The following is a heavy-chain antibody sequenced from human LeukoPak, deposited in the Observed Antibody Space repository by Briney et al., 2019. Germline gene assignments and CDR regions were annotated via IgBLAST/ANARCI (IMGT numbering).Heavy chain of an antibody. V-gene: IGHV3-23*01. CDR1: GFTFSSHA. CDR3: AKVSVDTPMVVNYYYGMDV. CDR2: ISGSGGGT. D-gene: IGHD5-18*01. Sequence: GGSLRLSCVASGFTFSSHAMSWVRQAPGKGLEWVSVISGSGGGTYYADSVKGRFTISRDNSKSTLYSQMNSLRAEDTAVFYCAKVSVDTPMVVNYYYGMDVWGQGTTVTVSS. J-gene: IGHJ6*02.